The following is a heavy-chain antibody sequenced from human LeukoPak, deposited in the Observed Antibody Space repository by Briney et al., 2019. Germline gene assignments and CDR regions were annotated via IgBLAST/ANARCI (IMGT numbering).Heavy chain of an antibody. D-gene: IGHD2-21*02. CDR2: LYDSGST. CDR1: RDSISSQY. V-gene: IGHV4-59*11. J-gene: IGHJ5*02. Sequence: SDTRSLTRTVYRDSISSQYWSWIRQPPGQGAEGIGYLYDSGSTKYNPSLKSRVTISVDTSNNQFSLKLNSVTAADTAVCYCARGGAGNCGGAGYLTWVDPWGQGALVTVSS. CDR3: ARGGAGNCGGAGYLTWVDP.